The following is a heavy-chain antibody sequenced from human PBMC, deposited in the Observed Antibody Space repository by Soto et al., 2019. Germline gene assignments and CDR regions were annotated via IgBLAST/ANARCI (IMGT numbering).Heavy chain of an antibody. V-gene: IGHV1-69*13. CDR1: GGTFSSYS. D-gene: IGHD1-26*01. J-gene: IGHJ4*02. CDR3: ARSGIPSGSYLDY. CDR2: IIPIFGTA. Sequence: GASVKVSCKASGGTFSSYSSSWVRQAPGQGLEWMGGIIPIFGTANYAQRFQGRVTITADESTSTAYMELSSLRSEDTAVYYCARSGIPSGSYLDYWGQGTLVTVSS.